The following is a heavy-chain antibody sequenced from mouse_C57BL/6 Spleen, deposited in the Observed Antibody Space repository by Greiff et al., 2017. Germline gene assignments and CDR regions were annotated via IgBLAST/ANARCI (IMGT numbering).Heavy chain of an antibody. D-gene: IGHD1-1*01. J-gene: IGHJ2*01. CDR1: GYTFTSYW. V-gene: IGHV1-55*01. CDR2: IYPGSGST. Sequence: VQLQQPGAELVKPGASVKMSCKASGYTFTSYWITWVKQRPEQGLEWIGDIYPGSGSTNYNEKFKSKATMTVDTSSSTAYLQLSRLTSEDSAVYYCARGGDYGSSYGYWGKGATLTVAS. CDR3: ARGGDYGSSYGY.